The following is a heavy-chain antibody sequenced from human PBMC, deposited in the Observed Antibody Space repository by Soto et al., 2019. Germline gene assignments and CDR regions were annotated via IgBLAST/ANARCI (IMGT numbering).Heavy chain of an antibody. V-gene: IGHV3-15*01. CDR3: ITDAGFCSRDSCYFWAF. Sequence: PGGSLRLSCVGSRFAFSNARMTWVRQAPGKGLEWVGHIKSKTDEATTDYAAPVKDRFTISRDDSGNTLYLEMNRLKTEDTGIYYCITDAGFCSRDSCYFWAFWGPGTLVTVSS. J-gene: IGHJ1*01. CDR2: IKSKTDEATT. D-gene: IGHD2-2*01. CDR1: RFAFSNAR.